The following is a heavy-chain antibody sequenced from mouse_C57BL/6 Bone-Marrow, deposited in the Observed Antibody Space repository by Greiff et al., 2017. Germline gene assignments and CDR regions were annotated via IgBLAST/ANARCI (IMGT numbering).Heavy chain of an antibody. CDR3: ARRVYYDDDGLIDY. J-gene: IGHJ4*01. D-gene: IGHD2-4*01. CDR2: ISSGGSYT. V-gene: IGHV5-6*02. CDR1: GFTFSSYG. Sequence: EVKLLESGGDLVKPGGSLKISCAASGFTFSSYGMSWVRQTPDKSLEWVATISSGGSYTYYPDSVKGRFTISRDNAKNTLYLQMSSLKSDDTAMYYCARRVYYDDDGLIDYWGQGTSVTVSS.